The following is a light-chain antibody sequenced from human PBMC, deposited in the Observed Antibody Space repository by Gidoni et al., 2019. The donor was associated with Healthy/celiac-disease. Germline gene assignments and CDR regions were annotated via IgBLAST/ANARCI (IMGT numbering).Light chain of an antibody. V-gene: IGKV3-15*01. Sequence: EIVMTQSPATLSVSPGERATHSCRASQSVSSNLAWYQQKPGQAPRLLIYGASTRATGIPARCSGSGSGTEFTLTISSLQSEDFAVYYCQQYNNWPPYTFGQGTKLEIK. CDR1: QSVSSN. CDR3: QQYNNWPPYT. CDR2: GAS. J-gene: IGKJ2*01.